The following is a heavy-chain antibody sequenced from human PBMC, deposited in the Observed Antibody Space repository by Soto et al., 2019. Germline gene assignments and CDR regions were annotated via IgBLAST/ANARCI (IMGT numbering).Heavy chain of an antibody. D-gene: IGHD2-21*02. Sequence: EVQLVESGGGLVQPGGSLRLSCAASGFTFSIYWMQWVRQAPGKGLVWVSRIDSDGSRTSHADSVKGRFTISRDNAKNTLYLQMNSLRAEDTAVYYCGRERNVTGIGNDYWGQGTLVSVSS. CDR3: GRERNVTGIGNDY. J-gene: IGHJ4*02. CDR2: IDSDGSRT. V-gene: IGHV3-74*01. CDR1: GFTFSIYW.